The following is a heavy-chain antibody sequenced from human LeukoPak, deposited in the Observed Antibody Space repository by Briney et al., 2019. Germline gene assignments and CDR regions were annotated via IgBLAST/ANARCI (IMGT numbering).Heavy chain of an antibody. V-gene: IGHV1-24*01. Sequence: GPSVKVSCKVSGYTLIELSIHWVRQAPGKGLEWMGGFDPEDGETIYAQKFQGRVSMTEDTSTDTAYMELSSLRSEDTAVYYCALFIAAARFDYWGQGTLVTVSS. CDR2: FDPEDGET. CDR3: ALFIAAARFDY. D-gene: IGHD6-13*01. J-gene: IGHJ4*02. CDR1: GYTLIELS.